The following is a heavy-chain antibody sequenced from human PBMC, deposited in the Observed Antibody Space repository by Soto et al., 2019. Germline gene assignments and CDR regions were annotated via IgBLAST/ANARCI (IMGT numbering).Heavy chain of an antibody. D-gene: IGHD3-22*01. CDR3: ARGKVDTVDCSGFYEY. V-gene: IGHV4-34*01. CDR2: INHSGGT. Sequence: CGRRISKNKGKGLEWIGEINHSGGTSYNPSLKSRVTISVDTSKSQFSLKLTSVTAADRAVYYCARGKVDTVDCSGFYEYWRQGTPVTVS. CDR1: C. J-gene: IGHJ4*02.